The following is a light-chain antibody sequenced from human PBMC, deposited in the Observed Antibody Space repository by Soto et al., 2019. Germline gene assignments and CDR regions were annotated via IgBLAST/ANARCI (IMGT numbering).Light chain of an antibody. V-gene: IGKV3-15*01. Sequence: EIVMTQSPATLSVSPGERATLSCRASQSVSDTLAWYQQTPGQSPRLLIYGASTRATGIPARFSGSGSGTEFNLTISSLQSEDFAIYYCQQYNNWPPLTFGGGPKVEIK. CDR1: QSVSDT. CDR2: GAS. CDR3: QQYNNWPPLT. J-gene: IGKJ4*01.